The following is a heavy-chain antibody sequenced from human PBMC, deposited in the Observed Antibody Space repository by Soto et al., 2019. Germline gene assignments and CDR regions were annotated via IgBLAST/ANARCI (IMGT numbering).Heavy chain of an antibody. CDR1: GYTFTGYY. Sequence: ASVKVSCKASGYTFTGYYMHWVRQAPGQGLEWMGWINPNSGGTNYAQKFQGWVTMTRDTSISTAYMELSRLRSDDTAGYYCARDGWFGELSNYYGMDVWGQGTTVTVSS. CDR2: INPNSGGT. J-gene: IGHJ6*02. V-gene: IGHV1-2*04. CDR3: ARDGWFGELSNYYGMDV. D-gene: IGHD3-10*01.